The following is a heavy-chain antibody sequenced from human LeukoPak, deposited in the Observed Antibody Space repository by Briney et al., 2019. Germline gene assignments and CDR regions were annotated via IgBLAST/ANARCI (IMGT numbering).Heavy chain of an antibody. J-gene: IGHJ6*02. D-gene: IGHD5-18*01. CDR3: ARGNSYGPIYYYYGMDV. CDR2: INSDGGST. CDR1: GLTFSRYW. Sequence: GGPLRLSCAASGLTFSRYWMHWLRQAPEKGLVWVSCINSDGGSTSSADSVKGRFTISRDNAKNTLYLQMNSLRAEDTAVYYCARGNSYGPIYYYYGMDVWGQGTTVTVSS. V-gene: IGHV3-74*01.